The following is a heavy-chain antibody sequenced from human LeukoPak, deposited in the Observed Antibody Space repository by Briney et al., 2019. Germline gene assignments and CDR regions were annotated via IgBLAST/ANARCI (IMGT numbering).Heavy chain of an antibody. D-gene: IGHD1-26*01. CDR3: ASGSRIGGSMGAFDL. Sequence: ASVKVSCKASGYTFTEYYIHWVRQAPGQGPDWMGWINPKSCDTDCPQKLQGRVTKTRHRSIRTASMEVSRLIADDAAVYYCASGSRIGGSMGAFDLWGQGTMVTVSS. J-gene: IGHJ3*01. CDR1: GYTFTEYY. V-gene: IGHV1-2*02. CDR2: INPKSCDT.